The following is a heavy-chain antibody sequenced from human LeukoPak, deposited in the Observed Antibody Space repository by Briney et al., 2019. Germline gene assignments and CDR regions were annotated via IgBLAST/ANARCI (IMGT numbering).Heavy chain of an antibody. J-gene: IGHJ5*02. Sequence: PGGSLRLSCAASGFTFSSYSMNWVRQAPGKGLEWVSSISSSSSYIYYADSVKGRFTISRDNAKNSLYLQMNSLRAEDTAVYYCARGRIVVVVAADINWFDPWGQGTLVTVSS. CDR3: ARGRIVVVVAADINWFDP. D-gene: IGHD2-15*01. CDR2: ISSSSSYI. CDR1: GFTFSSYS. V-gene: IGHV3-21*01.